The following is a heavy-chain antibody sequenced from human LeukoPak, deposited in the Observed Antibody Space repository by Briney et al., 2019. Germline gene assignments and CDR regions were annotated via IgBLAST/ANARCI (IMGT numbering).Heavy chain of an antibody. D-gene: IGHD3-9*01. Sequence: ASVKVSCKASGYTFTSDYMHWVRQAPGQGLEWMGIINPSGGSTSYAQKFQGRVTMTRDMSTSTVYMELSSLRSEDTAVYYCARDHSYYDILTTEYYYYMDVWGKGTTVTVSS. V-gene: IGHV1-46*01. CDR2: INPSGGST. J-gene: IGHJ6*03. CDR1: GYTFTSDY. CDR3: ARDHSYYDILTTEYYYYMDV.